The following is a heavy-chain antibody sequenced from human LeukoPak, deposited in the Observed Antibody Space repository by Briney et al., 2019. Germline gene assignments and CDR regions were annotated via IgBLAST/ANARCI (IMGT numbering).Heavy chain of an antibody. CDR2: INPNSGGT. J-gene: IGHJ4*02. D-gene: IGHD5-18*01. CDR3: ASPVDTAMVPFDY. V-gene: IGHV1-2*02. CDR1: GYTFTGYY. Sequence: WASVKVSCKASGYTFTGYYMHWVRQAPGQGLEWMGWINPNSGGTNYAQKFQGRVTMARDTSISTAYMELSRLRSDDTAVYYCASPVDTAMVPFDYWGQGTLVTVSS.